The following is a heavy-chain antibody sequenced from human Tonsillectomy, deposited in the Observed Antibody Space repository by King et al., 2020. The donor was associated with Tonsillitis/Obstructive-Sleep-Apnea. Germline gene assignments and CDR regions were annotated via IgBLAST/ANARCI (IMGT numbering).Heavy chain of an antibody. D-gene: IGHD4-17*01. CDR3: ARDSPSTGTPVMLAFDI. V-gene: IGHV4-59*01. J-gene: IGHJ3*02. CDR2: IYYSGST. CDR1: GGSISSYY. Sequence: QLQESGPGLVKPSETLSLTCTVSGGSISSYYWSWIRQPPGKGLEWIGYIYYSGSTKYNPSFKSRVTISVDTSKNQFSLKLSPVTAADTAVYYCARDSPSTGTPVMLAFDIWGQGTMVTVSS.